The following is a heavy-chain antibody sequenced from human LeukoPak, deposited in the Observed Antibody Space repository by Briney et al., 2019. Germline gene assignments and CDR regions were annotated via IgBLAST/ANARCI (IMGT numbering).Heavy chain of an antibody. Sequence: PGRSLRLSCAASGFTFSSYGMHWVRQAPGKGLEWVSSISSSSSYIYYADSLKGRFTISRDNAKNSLYLQMNSLRAEDTAVYYCAGSSKRDAFDIWGQGTMVTVSS. D-gene: IGHD6-6*01. CDR1: GFTFSSYG. V-gene: IGHV3-21*01. J-gene: IGHJ3*02. CDR3: AGSSKRDAFDI. CDR2: ISSSSSYI.